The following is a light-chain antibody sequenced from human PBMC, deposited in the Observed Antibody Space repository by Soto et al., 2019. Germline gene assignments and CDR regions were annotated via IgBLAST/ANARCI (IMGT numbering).Light chain of an antibody. V-gene: IGLV4-69*01. CDR3: QTWGTGSQWV. CDR2: LNNDGSH. J-gene: IGLJ3*02. CDR1: SGLSTYA. Sequence: QPVLTQSPSASASLGASVKLTCTLSSGLSTYAIAWHQQQPEKGPRFLMKLNNDGSHTKGDGIPDRFSGSSSGAERHLTISSLQSDDEADYYCQTWGTGSQWVFGGGTKLTVL.